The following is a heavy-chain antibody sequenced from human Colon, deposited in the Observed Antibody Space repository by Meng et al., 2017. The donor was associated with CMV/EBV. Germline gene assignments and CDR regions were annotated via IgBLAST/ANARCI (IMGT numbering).Heavy chain of an antibody. CDR2: IIPMFGSP. Sequence: QAQPLGSRADVTWTCSSLKFPYNASRATFKSPTFNCVRLAPVQGLEWMGGIIPMFGSPIYSQKFRGRITITADELEVNSLRSEDTAVDYCARGNQAGFDLWGQGTLVTVSS. J-gene: IGHJ5*02. V-gene: IGHV1-69*01. CDR1: RATFKSPT. CDR3: ARGNQAGFDL.